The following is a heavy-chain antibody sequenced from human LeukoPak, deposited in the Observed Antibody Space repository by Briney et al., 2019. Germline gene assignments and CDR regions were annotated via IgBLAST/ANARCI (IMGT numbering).Heavy chain of an antibody. CDR1: GGSFSGYY. Sequence: SETLSLTCAVYGGSFSGYYWSWIRQPPGKGLEWIGEINHSGSTNYNPSLKSRVTMSVDTSKNQFSLKLSSVTAADTAVYYCARGGCQLLSGCRWFDPWGQGTLVTVSS. D-gene: IGHD2-2*01. V-gene: IGHV4-34*01. J-gene: IGHJ5*02. CDR2: INHSGST. CDR3: ARGGCQLLSGCRWFDP.